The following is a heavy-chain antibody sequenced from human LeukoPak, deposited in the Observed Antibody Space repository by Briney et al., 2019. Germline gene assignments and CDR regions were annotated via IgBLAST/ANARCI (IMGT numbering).Heavy chain of an antibody. CDR1: GFSFSDPY. Sequence: PGGSLRLSCAASGFSFSDPYMTWIRQAPGKGLEWVSYISSSGSYKDYADSVEGRFTISRDNAKNSLYLQMNSLRAEDTAVYYCARFYDNRGRDYWGQGTLVTVSS. CDR2: ISSSGSYK. D-gene: IGHD3-22*01. J-gene: IGHJ4*02. CDR3: ARFYDNRGRDY. V-gene: IGHV3-11*06.